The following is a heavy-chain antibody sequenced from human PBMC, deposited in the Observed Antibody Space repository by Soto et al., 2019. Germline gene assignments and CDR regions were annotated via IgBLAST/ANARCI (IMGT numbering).Heavy chain of an antibody. CDR2: ISSSATII. D-gene: IGHD6-19*01. CDR1: GFTLSDYY. CDR3: ARAVKQWLVGGDYYYYYMDV. Sequence: QVQLVESGGGLVKPGGSLRLSCEASGFTLSDYYMTWIRQAPGKGLEWISYISSSATIIYYADSVKGRFTISRDNAKTSLYLKMNSLRADDPAVYYCARAVKQWLVGGDYYYYYMDVWGKGTPVTVSS. V-gene: IGHV3-11*01. J-gene: IGHJ6*03.